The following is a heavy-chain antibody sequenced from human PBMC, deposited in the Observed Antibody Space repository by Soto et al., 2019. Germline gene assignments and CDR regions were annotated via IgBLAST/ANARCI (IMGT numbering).Heavy chain of an antibody. CDR3: VSQIPGYCSSTSCYYAFDI. CDR1: GYTFTSYD. Sequence: ASVKVSRVACGYTFTSYDINWVRQAPGQGLEGMGWMNPNSGNTGYAQKFQGRVTMTRNTSKSTAYMELSRLISEDTAVYYCVSQIPGYCSSTSCYYAFDIWGQGTMVTVSS. CDR2: MNPNSGNT. V-gene: IGHV1-8*01. J-gene: IGHJ3*02. D-gene: IGHD2-2*01.